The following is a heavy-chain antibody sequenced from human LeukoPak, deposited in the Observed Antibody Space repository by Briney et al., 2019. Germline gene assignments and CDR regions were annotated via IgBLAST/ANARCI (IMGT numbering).Heavy chain of an antibody. V-gene: IGHV3-13*01. J-gene: IGHJ4*02. CDR1: GFTFSSYD. CDR2: IGTAGDT. D-gene: IGHD5-24*01. CDR3: ARDGYNYGSLDY. Sequence: GGSPRLSCAAAGFTFSSYDMHWVRQTTGKGLEWVSTIGTAGDTYYPGSVKGRFTISRENAKNSLYLQMNSLRAGDTAVYYCARDGYNYGSLDYWGQGTLVTVSS.